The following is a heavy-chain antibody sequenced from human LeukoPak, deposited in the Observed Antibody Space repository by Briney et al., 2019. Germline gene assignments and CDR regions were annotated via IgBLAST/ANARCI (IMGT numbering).Heavy chain of an antibody. CDR1: GFTFSSYG. V-gene: IGHV3-33*01. CDR3: ARDDILSDENGLDM. J-gene: IGHJ3*02. D-gene: IGHD3-9*01. Sequence: GGSLRLSCDASGFTFSSYGIHWVRQTPAKGLEWVAVIGSDGRNKFYADSVTGRFSVSRDNSKNTLFLQMNSLRAEDTGVYFCARDDILSDENGLDMWGRGTMVTVSS. CDR2: IGSDGRNK.